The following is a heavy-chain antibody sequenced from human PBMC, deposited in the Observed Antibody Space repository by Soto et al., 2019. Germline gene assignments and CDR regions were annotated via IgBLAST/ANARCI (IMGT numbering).Heavy chain of an antibody. CDR2: IWYDGSNI. CDR3: ARDREQWLVGYYFDY. V-gene: IGHV3-33*01. Sequence: LRLSCAASGFTFSRYGMHWVRQAPGRGLEWVAVIWYDGSNIYYADSVKGRFTISRDNSKDTLDLQMNSLRAEDTAVYYCARDREQWLVGYYFDYWGQGALVTVSS. D-gene: IGHD6-19*01. J-gene: IGHJ4*02. CDR1: GFTFSRYG.